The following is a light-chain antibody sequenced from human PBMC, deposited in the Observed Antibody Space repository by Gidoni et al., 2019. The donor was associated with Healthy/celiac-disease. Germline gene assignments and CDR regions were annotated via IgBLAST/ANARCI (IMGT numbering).Light chain of an antibody. J-gene: IGLJ1*01. V-gene: IGLV2-23*01. CDR2: EGS. CDR1: STDVGSYNL. CDR3: CSYAGSSTYV. Sequence: QSALTQPASVSGSPGQSITISCTGTSTDVGSYNLVPWYQQHPGKAPKLMIYEGSKRPAGVSNRFSASTSGNTASLTIAGLQAEDEADYYCCSYAGSSTYVFGTGTKVTVL.